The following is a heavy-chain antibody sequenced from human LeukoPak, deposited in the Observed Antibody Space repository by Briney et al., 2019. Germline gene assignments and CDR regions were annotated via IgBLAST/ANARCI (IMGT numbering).Heavy chain of an antibody. CDR1: GYTFTGYY. Sequence: GASVKVSCKASGYTFTGYYMHWVRQAPGQGLEWMGWINPNSGGTNYAQKFQGRVTMTRDTSISTACMELSRLRSDDTAVYYCARVRRITMVRGVVPFDYWGQGTLVTVSS. V-gene: IGHV1-2*02. D-gene: IGHD3-10*01. CDR3: ARVRRITMVRGVVPFDY. CDR2: INPNSGGT. J-gene: IGHJ4*02.